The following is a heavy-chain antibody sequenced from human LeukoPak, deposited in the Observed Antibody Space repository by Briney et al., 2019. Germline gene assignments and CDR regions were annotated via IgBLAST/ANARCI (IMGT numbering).Heavy chain of an antibody. Sequence: SETLSLTCAVYGGSFSGYYWSWIRQHPGKGLEWIGYIYYSGSTYYNPSLKSRVTISVDTSKNQFSLKLSSVTAADTAVYYCARADYYDSSGPFDYWGQGTLVTVSS. CDR2: IYYSGST. CDR1: GGSFSGYY. CDR3: ARADYYDSSGPFDY. V-gene: IGHV4-31*11. J-gene: IGHJ4*02. D-gene: IGHD3-22*01.